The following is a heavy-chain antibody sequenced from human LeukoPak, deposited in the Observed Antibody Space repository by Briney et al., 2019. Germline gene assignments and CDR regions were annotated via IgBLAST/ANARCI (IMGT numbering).Heavy chain of an antibody. D-gene: IGHD3-22*01. CDR1: GFTVSSNY. V-gene: IGHV3-53*01. CDR3: ARVPYYYDSIGDY. Sequence: GGSLRLSCAAAGFTVSSNYMSWVRQAPGKGLEWVSVIYSGCSTYYADSVKGRFTISRDNSKNTLYLQMNSLRAEDTAVYYCARVPYYYDSIGDYWGQGTLVSVSS. J-gene: IGHJ4*02. CDR2: IYSGCST.